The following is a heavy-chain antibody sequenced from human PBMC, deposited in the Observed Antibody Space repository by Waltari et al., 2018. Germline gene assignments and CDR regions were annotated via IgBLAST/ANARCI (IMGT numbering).Heavy chain of an antibody. CDR3: ASLGYCSSTSCPGDY. D-gene: IGHD2-2*01. J-gene: IGHJ4*02. CDR2: IYSGGST. Sequence: EVQLVESGGGLIQPGGSLRLSCAASGFTVSSNYMSWVRQAPGKGLEWVSVIYSGGSTYYADSVKGRFTISRDNSKNTLYLQMNSLRAEDTAVYYCASLGYCSSTSCPGDYWGQGTLVTVSS. V-gene: IGHV3-53*01. CDR1: GFTVSSNY.